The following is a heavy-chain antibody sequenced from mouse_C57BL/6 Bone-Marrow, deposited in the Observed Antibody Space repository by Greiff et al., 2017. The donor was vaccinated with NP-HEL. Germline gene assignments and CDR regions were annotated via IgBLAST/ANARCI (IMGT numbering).Heavy chain of an antibody. CDR2: IHPNSGST. V-gene: IGHV1-64*01. Sequence: QVQLQQPGAELVKPGASVKLSCKASGYTFTSYWMHWVRQRPGQGLEWIGMIHPNSGSTNYNDTFTSKATLTVDKSSSTAYMQLSSRTSEDSAFYYCASGLLRYFDVGGTGTAVTVSA. CDR3: ASGLLRYFDV. CDR1: GYTFTSYW. J-gene: IGHJ1*03. D-gene: IGHD2-3*01.